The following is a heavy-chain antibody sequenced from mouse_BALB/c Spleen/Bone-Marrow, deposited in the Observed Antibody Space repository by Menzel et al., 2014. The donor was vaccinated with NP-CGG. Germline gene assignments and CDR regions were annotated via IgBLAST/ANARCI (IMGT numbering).Heavy chain of an antibody. Sequence: EVMLVESGGGLVKPGGSLKLSCAASGFAFSRYDMSWVRQTPEKRLEWVAYITNGGDNTYYPDTVKGRFTISRDNAKNTLSLQMSSLKSEDTAMYYCVRHKNYYAMDYWGQGTSVTVSS. J-gene: IGHJ4*01. V-gene: IGHV5-12-1*01. CDR3: VRHKNYYAMDY. CDR1: GFAFSRYD. CDR2: ITNGGDNT.